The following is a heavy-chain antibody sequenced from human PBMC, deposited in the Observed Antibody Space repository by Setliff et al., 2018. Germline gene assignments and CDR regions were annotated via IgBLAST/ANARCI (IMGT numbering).Heavy chain of an antibody. D-gene: IGHD3-22*01. V-gene: IGHV1-3*01. CDR1: GYTFTDYA. CDR3: AREEGYYYDSTDYYYYMDV. CDR2: INPGNGNT. J-gene: IGHJ6*03. Sequence: ASVKVSCKASGYTFTDYAMHWVRQAPGQRLEWMGWINPGNGNTKYSQKFQGRVTITRDTSASTAYMELSSLRSDDTALYYCAREEGYYYDSTDYYYYMDVWGKGTTVTVSS.